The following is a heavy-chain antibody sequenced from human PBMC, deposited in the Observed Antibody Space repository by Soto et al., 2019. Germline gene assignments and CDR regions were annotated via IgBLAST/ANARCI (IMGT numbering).Heavy chain of an antibody. V-gene: IGHV4-59*12. Sequence: SETLSLTCRVSGGSISDDYWSWIRQPPGKGLEWIGYMYKGGSINYNPSLKSRVTISVDTSKNQFSLKLTSVTAADTAVYYCARDRGIAAAGSWGQGILVTVSS. CDR2: MYKGGSI. J-gene: IGHJ5*02. CDR3: ARDRGIAAAGS. CDR1: GGSISDDY. D-gene: IGHD6-13*01.